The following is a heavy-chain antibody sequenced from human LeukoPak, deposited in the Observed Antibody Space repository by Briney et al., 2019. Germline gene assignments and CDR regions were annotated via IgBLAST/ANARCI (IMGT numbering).Heavy chain of an antibody. V-gene: IGHV4-59*12. CDR1: GGSISSYY. CDR3: AGEGEYGDSYS. D-gene: IGHD2-21*01. J-gene: IGHJ5*02. CDR2: IYRGRT. Sequence: SETLSLTCTVSGGSISSYYWNWIRQAPGKGPEWIGNIYRGRTRLNPSLTSRVAISVDMSKSQVSLSLTSVTAADTAIYYCAGEGEYGDSYSWGQGALVIVSA.